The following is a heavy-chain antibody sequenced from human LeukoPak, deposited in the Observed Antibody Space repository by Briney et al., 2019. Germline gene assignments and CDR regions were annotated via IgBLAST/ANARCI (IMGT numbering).Heavy chain of an antibody. J-gene: IGHJ4*02. CDR3: PKSLCCGEWGLYYFDY. CDR1: GFTLCSYC. CDR2: MWYDGSNI. V-gene: IGHV3-33*03. D-gene: IGHD3-10*01. Sequence: SGGSLSLPCAACGFTLCSYCMHCVRHARGKGVEGVVDMWYDGSNIYYADSVKGRFTIYRDNSKYTLYMQMNSLRGEDTCVYYCPKSLCCGEWGLYYFDYWGQGTLVTVSS.